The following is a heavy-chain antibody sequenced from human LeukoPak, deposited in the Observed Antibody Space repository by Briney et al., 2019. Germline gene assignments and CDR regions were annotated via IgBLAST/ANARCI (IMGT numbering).Heavy chain of an antibody. D-gene: IGHD1-1*01. CDR1: GGAFSDYA. V-gene: IGHV1-69*04. CDR3: ASALVGKQLHPSE. CDR2: IIPFVDIP. Sequence: SVKVSCKASGGAFSDYAITWMRQATGQGLEWMGRIIPFVDIPYYAQKFQGRVTITADKSTSTVYMELSSLKSEDTAVYYCASALVGKQLHPSEWGQGTLVTVSS. J-gene: IGHJ4*02.